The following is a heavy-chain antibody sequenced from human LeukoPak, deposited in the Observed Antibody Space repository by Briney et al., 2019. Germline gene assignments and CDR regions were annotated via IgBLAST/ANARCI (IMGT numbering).Heavy chain of an antibody. V-gene: IGHV4-59*01. CDR1: GGSISNYY. J-gene: IGHJ3*02. CDR2: IHYSGST. D-gene: IGHD3-10*01. Sequence: SETLSLSCTVSGGSISNYYWSWIRQPPGKGLEWIGYIHYSGSTNYNPSLKSRVTISVDTSKNQFSLKLSSVTAADTAVYYCARDTRGANAFDIWGQGTMVTVSS. CDR3: ARDTRGANAFDI.